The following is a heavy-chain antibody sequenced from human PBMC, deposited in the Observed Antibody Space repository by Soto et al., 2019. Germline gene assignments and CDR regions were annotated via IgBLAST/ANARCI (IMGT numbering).Heavy chain of an antibody. CDR2: IIPIFGTA. CDR3: ARRYYDSSGYYYGFDAFDI. Sequence: QVQLVQSGAEVKKPGSSVKVSCKASGGTFSSYAISWVRQAPGQGLEWMGGIIPIFGTANYAQKFQGRVTITADESTSTAYMELSSLRSEDTAVYYCARRYYDSSGYYYGFDAFDIWGQGTMVTVSS. J-gene: IGHJ3*02. CDR1: GGTFSSYA. V-gene: IGHV1-69*01. D-gene: IGHD3-22*01.